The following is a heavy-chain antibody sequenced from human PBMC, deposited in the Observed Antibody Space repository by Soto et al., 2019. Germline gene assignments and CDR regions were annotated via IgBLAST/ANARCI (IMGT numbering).Heavy chain of an antibody. Sequence: SETLSLTCTISGVPMNNYYCSWFRQPRGQGLEWIGYMGYNGFTRYNPSLRSRVAISLDRSTKTAYLQWSSLKASDTGIYYCARPIDGFYWLFDIWGQGTLVTVSS. CDR2: MGYNGFT. CDR1: GVPMNNYY. J-gene: IGHJ4*02. D-gene: IGHD3-9*01. V-gene: IGHV4-59*12. CDR3: ARPIDGFYWLFDI.